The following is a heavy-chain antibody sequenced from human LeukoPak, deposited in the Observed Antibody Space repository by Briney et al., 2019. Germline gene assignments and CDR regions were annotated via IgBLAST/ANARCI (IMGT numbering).Heavy chain of an antibody. CDR1: GGSFSDYY. Sequence: SETLSLTCAVYGGSFSDYYWGWIRQPPGKGLEWIGTIYHSGSTSYNPSLKSRVTISVDTSKNQFSLKLSSVTAADTAVYYCARVEVGADDFDYFQHWGQGTLVTVSS. D-gene: IGHD1-26*01. CDR2: IYHSGST. J-gene: IGHJ1*01. V-gene: IGHV4-38-2*01. CDR3: ARVEVGADDFDYFQH.